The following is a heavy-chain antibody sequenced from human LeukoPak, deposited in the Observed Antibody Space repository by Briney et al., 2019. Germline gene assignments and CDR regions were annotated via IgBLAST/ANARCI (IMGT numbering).Heavy chain of an antibody. CDR3: ARHAAVEGSSGWSPLWWFDP. CDR2: MHHSGST. CDR1: GVTIRSYY. Sequence: PSETLSLTCTASGVTIRSYYWSWIRQPPGKGLEWIGDMHHSGSTKHNPYLKSRVTISVDTSKSQFSLKLSSVTAADTAVYYCARHAAVEGSSGWSPLWWFDPWGQGTLVTVSS. D-gene: IGHD6-19*01. V-gene: IGHV4-59*08. J-gene: IGHJ5*02.